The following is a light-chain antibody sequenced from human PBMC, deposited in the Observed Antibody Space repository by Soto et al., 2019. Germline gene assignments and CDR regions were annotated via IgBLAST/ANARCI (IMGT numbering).Light chain of an antibody. J-gene: IGLJ1*01. Sequence: SGLTQPPSVSAAPGQKVTMACSGSSSNIGGNSVSWYQQLPGTAPKLLIYDDNKRPSGIPDRFSGSKSGTSATLGITGFQTGDEADYYCGSWDSSLSAYVFGTGTKVTDL. CDR1: SSNIGGNS. CDR3: GSWDSSLSAYV. CDR2: DDN. V-gene: IGLV1-51*01.